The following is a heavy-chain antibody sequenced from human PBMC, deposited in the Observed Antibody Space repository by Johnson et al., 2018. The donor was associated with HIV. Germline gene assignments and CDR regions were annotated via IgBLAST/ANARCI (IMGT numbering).Heavy chain of an antibody. CDR2: IYSGGST. CDR3: ARDGSGTPKAFDI. D-gene: IGHD3-10*01. CDR1: GFIFSNYA. J-gene: IGHJ3*02. Sequence: VQLVESGGGVVQPGRSLRLSCAASGFIFSNYAMTWVRQAPGKGLEWVSVIYSGGSTYYTDSVKGRFTISRDNSKNTVYLQMNSLRAEDTAVYYCARDGSGTPKAFDIWGQGTMVTVSS. V-gene: IGHV3-66*01.